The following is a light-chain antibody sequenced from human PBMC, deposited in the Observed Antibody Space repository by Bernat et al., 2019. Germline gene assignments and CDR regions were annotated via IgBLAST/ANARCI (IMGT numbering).Light chain of an antibody. Sequence: QSVLTQPPSVSGAPGQRVTISCAGSSSNIGAGYDVHWYQQLPGTAPRVLIYGNNNRPSGVPDRFSGSKSGTSASLAITGLQADDEVDYYCQSYDNSLGGSVFGGGTKLTVL. CDR2: GNN. J-gene: IGLJ2*01. V-gene: IGLV1-40*01. CDR1: SSNIGAGYD. CDR3: QSYDNSLGGSV.